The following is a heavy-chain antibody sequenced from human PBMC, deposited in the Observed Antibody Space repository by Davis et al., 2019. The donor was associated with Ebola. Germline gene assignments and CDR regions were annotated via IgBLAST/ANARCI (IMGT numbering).Heavy chain of an antibody. CDR3: ARAEDYGDYYYYYGMDV. D-gene: IGHD4-17*01. Sequence: PGGSLRLSCAASGFTFNDYYMSWIRQAPGKGLEWVSDISNSGSTIFYADSVKGRFTISRDNANNSLHLQMNSLRVEDTAVYYCARAEDYGDYYYYYGMDVWGQGTTVTVSS. CDR2: ISNSGSTI. J-gene: IGHJ6*02. CDR1: GFTFNDYY. V-gene: IGHV3-11*01.